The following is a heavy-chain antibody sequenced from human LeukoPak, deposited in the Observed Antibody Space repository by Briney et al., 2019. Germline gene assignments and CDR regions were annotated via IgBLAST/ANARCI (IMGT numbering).Heavy chain of an antibody. CDR3: AKAGGISYYYYMDV. Sequence: PGGSLRLSCEASGFTFNRDMSWVRPAPGKGLGWGSRISGGGGSTYYSDSVKGRFTISRDNSKNTVYLQINSLRAEDTAVYYCAKAGGISYYYYMDVWGKGTTVTISS. CDR1: GFTFNRD. V-gene: IGHV3-23*01. D-gene: IGHD4-23*01. J-gene: IGHJ6*03. CDR2: ISGGGGST.